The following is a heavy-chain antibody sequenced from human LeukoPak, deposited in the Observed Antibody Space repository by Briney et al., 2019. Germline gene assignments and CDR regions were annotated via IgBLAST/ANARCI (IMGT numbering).Heavy chain of an antibody. J-gene: IGHJ3*02. Sequence: GGSLRLSCAASGFTFSSYSMNWVRQAPGKGLEWVSSISSSSSYIYCADSVKGRFTISRDNAKNSLYLQMNSLRAEDTAVYYCARSFRLDAFDIWGRGTMVTVSS. CDR1: GFTFSSYS. CDR3: ARSFRLDAFDI. CDR2: ISSSSSYI. V-gene: IGHV3-21*01. D-gene: IGHD6-13*01.